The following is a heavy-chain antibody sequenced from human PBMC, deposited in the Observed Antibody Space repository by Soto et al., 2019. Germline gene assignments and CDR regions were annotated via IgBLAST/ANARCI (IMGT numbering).Heavy chain of an antibody. V-gene: IGHV3-23*01. Sequence: PGGSLRLSCAASGFTFRVYAMTWVRRAPGKGLEWVSYISANGDRTYYADSVKGRFTISRDNSKNTVHLLMSSLRDEDTAVYYCARTINYYYYYGMDVWGQGTTVTVSS. CDR3: ARTINYYYYYGMDV. J-gene: IGHJ6*02. CDR2: ISANGDRT. CDR1: GFTFRVYA.